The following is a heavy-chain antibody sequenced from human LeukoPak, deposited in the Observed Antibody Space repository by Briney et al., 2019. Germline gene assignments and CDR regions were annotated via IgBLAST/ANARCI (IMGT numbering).Heavy chain of an antibody. V-gene: IGHV1-18*01. CDR2: ISAYNGNT. D-gene: IGHD1-7*01. Sequence: ASVKVSCKASGYGFNSYGISWVRQAPGQGLEWLGWISAYNGNTNYAQKLQGRVTMTEDTSTDTAYMELSSLRSEDTAVYYCATDLYKNYGPYFDYWGQGTLVTVSS. CDR3: ATDLYKNYGPYFDY. J-gene: IGHJ4*02. CDR1: GYGFNSYG.